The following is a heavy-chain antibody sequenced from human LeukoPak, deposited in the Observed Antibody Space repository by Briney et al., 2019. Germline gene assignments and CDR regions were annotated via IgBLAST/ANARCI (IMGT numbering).Heavy chain of an antibody. CDR2: IYTSGST. D-gene: IGHD3-22*01. Sequence: SETLSLTCTVSGGSISSGSYYWSWIRQPAGKGLEWIGRIYTSGSTNYNPSLKSRVTISVGTSKNQFSLKLSSVTAADTAVYYCARGGYYYDSSGSYYFDYWGQGTLVTVSS. CDR1: GGSISSGSYY. J-gene: IGHJ4*02. CDR3: ARGGYYYDSSGSYYFDY. V-gene: IGHV4-61*02.